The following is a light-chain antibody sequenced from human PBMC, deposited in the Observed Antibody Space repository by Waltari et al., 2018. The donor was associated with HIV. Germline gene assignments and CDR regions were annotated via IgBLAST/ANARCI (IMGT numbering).Light chain of an antibody. CDR1: QSVRSSY. CDR2: DAS. V-gene: IGKV3-20*01. J-gene: IGKJ2*01. CDR3: QQYDTSPPTYT. Sequence: EIVLTQSPGTLSLSPGERATVSCRASQSVRSSYLAWYQQKPGQAPRLLIYDASNRATGIPDRFSGSGSGTDFTLTISRLEPEDFAVYYCQQYDTSPPTYTFGQGTKLEIK.